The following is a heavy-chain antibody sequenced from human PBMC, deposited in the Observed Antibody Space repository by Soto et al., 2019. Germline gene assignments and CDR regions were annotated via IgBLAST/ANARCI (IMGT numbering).Heavy chain of an antibody. CDR1: GFTFSTYA. Sequence: GGSLRLSCAASGFTFSTYAMSWVRQAPGKGVDWVSAIGASGAGTYYAGSVKGRFTISRDNSKNTLHLQMNNLRAEDTAIYYCALRKTGSFFDYWGQGTLVTVSS. CDR3: ALRKTGSFFDY. D-gene: IGHD1-26*01. V-gene: IGHV3-23*01. CDR2: IGASGAGT. J-gene: IGHJ4*02.